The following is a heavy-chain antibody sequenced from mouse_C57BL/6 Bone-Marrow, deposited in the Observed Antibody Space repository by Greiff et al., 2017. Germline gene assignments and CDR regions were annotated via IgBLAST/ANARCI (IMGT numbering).Heavy chain of an antibody. CDR3: ARLLRQFAY. CDR2: IYPGDGDT. D-gene: IGHD1-2*01. CDR1: GYAFSSSW. Sequence: QVQLQQSGPELVKPGASVKISCKASGYAFSSSWMNWVKQRPGKGLEWIGRIYPGDGDTNYNGKFKGKATLTADKSSSTAYMQLSSLTSEDSAVYFCARLLRQFAYRGQGTLVTVSA. V-gene: IGHV1-82*01. J-gene: IGHJ3*01.